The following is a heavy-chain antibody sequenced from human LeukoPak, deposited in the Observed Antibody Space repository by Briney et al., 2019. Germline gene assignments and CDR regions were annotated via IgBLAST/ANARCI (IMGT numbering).Heavy chain of an antibody. CDR1: GFIFSSYG. Sequence: PGGSLRLSCAASGFIFSSYGMSWVRQAPGKGLEWVSAISGSGGSTYYADSVKGRFTISRDNSKNTLYLQMNSLRAEDTAVYYCAKPQYYYDSSGYSGFDYWGQGTLVTVSS. CDR2: ISGSGGST. D-gene: IGHD3-22*01. V-gene: IGHV3-23*01. J-gene: IGHJ4*02. CDR3: AKPQYYYDSSGYSGFDY.